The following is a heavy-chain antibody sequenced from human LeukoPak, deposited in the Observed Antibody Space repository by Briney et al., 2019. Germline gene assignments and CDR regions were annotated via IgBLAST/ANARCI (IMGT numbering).Heavy chain of an antibody. J-gene: IGHJ4*02. V-gene: IGHV4-31*03. CDR3: ARAPLIRGLITTFDY. Sequence: SETLSLTCTVSGGSISSGGYYWSWIRQHPGKGLEWIGYIYYSGNTYYNPSLKSRVIISVDRSKNQFSLELNSVTAADTAVHYCARAPLIRGLITTFDYWGQGTLVTVSS. CDR1: GGSISSGGYY. D-gene: IGHD3-10*01. CDR2: IYYSGNT.